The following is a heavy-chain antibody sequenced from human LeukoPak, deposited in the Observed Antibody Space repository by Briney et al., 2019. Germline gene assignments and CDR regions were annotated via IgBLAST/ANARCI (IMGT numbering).Heavy chain of an antibody. V-gene: IGHV4-4*07. CDR2: IYTSGST. CDR1: SGSLGSYY. D-gene: IGHD6-6*01. Sequence: SETLSLTCTVSSGSLGSYYWNWLREPAGKGLEWIGHIYTSGSTNYNPSLKSRVTMSVDTSKNQFSLKLNSVTAADTAFYYCAREYSSSSGKALDYWGQGTLVTVSS. J-gene: IGHJ4*02. CDR3: AREYSSSSGKALDY.